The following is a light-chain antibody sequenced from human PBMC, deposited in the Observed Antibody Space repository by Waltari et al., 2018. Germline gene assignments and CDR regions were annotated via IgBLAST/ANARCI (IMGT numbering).Light chain of an antibody. Sequence: EIVLTQSPGTLSLSPGERATLSCRASQSVSSSYLAWYQQKPGQAPRPRIYGASSRATGIPDRFSGSGSGTDFTLTISRLEPEDFAVYYCQQYGSSPPLTFGGGTKVEIK. J-gene: IGKJ4*01. CDR3: QQYGSSPPLT. CDR2: GAS. CDR1: QSVSSSY. V-gene: IGKV3-20*01.